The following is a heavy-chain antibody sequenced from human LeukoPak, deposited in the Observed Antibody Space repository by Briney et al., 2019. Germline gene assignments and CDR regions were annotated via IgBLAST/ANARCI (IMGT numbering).Heavy chain of an antibody. Sequence: SETLSLTCTVSGGSISSYYWSWIRQPPGKGLEWIGYIYYSGSTNYNPSLKSRVTISVDTSKNQFSLKLSSMTAADTAVYYCARDPDAYYYDLWGQGTLVTVSS. CDR3: ARDPDAYYYDL. V-gene: IGHV4-59*01. CDR2: IYYSGST. CDR1: GGSISSYY. J-gene: IGHJ4*02.